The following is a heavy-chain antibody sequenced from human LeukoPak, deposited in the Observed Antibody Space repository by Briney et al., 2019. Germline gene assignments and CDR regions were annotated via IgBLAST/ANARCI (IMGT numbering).Heavy chain of an antibody. CDR1: GFTFSNVW. D-gene: IGHD2-15*01. J-gene: IGHJ4*02. Sequence: PGGSLRLSCAASGFTFSNVWMNWVRQAPGKGLEWVSYINGGGSPIYYADSVRGRFTISRDNAKNSLYLQMNSLRAEDTAVYYCVRDNPRCCGVVPANIDDYWGQGTLVTVSS. V-gene: IGHV3-48*01. CDR3: VRDNPRCCGVVPANIDDY. CDR2: INGGGSPI.